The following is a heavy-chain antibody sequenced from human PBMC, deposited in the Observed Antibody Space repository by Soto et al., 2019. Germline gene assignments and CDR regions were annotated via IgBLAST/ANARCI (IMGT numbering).Heavy chain of an antibody. D-gene: IGHD1-26*01. Sequence: GGSPRLSCAASGFIFENFGMSWVRQAPGKGLEWISSISGSGFKKYYADSVKGRFTISRDNSKSTVYLELNNLSAEDTAVYHCAKNQGVELVPLATVDWFDPWGQGSVVTVSS. CDR1: GFIFENFG. J-gene: IGHJ5*02. CDR3: AKNQGVELVPLATVDWFDP. CDR2: ISGSGFKK. V-gene: IGHV3-23*01.